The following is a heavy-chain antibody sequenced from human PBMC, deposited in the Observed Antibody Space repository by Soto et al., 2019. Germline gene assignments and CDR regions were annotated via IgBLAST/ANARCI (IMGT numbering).Heavy chain of an antibody. CDR1: GFTFTSSA. V-gene: IGHV1-58*01. D-gene: IGHD3-22*01. J-gene: IGHJ6*02. Sequence: SVKVSCKASGFTFTSSAVQWVRQARGQSLEWIGWIVVGSGNTNYAQKFQERVTITRDMSTSTAYMELSSLRSEDTAVYYCAAGHFITMIVLYGMDVWGQGTTVTVSS. CDR2: IVVGSGNT. CDR3: AAGHFITMIVLYGMDV.